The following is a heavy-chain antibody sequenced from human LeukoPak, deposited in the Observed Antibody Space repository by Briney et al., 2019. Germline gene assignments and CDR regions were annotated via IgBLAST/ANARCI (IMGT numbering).Heavy chain of an antibody. CDR3: GRFGYVAAVDS. CDR1: GFTFSSYW. CDR2: IKPAGSAT. Sequence: PGGSLRLSCTASGFTFSSYWMTWVRQARGKGLEGVANIKPAGSATYYVDSVKGRFTISRDNAKNLLYLQMNSLRAEDSAVYHCGRFGYVAAVDSWGQGALVTVSS. J-gene: IGHJ4*02. V-gene: IGHV3-7*01. D-gene: IGHD2-15*01.